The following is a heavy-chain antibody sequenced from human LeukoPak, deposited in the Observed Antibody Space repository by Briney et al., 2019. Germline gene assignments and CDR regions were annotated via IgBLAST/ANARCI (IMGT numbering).Heavy chain of an antibody. CDR1: GYSISSGYY. CDR2: IYHSGST. CDR3: AREDSSGYYELDY. V-gene: IGHV4-38-2*02. D-gene: IGHD3-22*01. J-gene: IGHJ4*02. Sequence: SETLSLTCTVSGYSISSGYYWGWIRQPPGRGLEWIGSIYHSGSTYYNPSLKSRVTISVDTSKNQFSLKLSSVTAADTAVYYCAREDSSGYYELDYWGQGTLVTVSS.